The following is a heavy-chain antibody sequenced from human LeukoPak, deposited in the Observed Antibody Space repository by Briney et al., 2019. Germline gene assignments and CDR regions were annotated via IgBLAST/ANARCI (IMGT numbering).Heavy chain of an antibody. V-gene: IGHV1-2*02. Sequence: ASVKVSCKASGYTFTGYYMHWVRQAPGQGLEWMGWTNPNSGGTNYAQKFRGRVTMTRDTSISTAYMELSRLRSDDTAVYYCARALSPYCSGGSCYQWNHDYWGQGTLVTVSS. CDR2: TNPNSGGT. CDR1: GYTFTGYY. CDR3: ARALSPYCSGGSCYQWNHDY. D-gene: IGHD2-15*01. J-gene: IGHJ4*02.